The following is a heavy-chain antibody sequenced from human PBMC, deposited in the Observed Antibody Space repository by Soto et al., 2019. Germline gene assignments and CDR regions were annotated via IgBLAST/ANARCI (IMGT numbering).Heavy chain of an antibody. CDR2: IYYSGST. D-gene: IGHD3-3*01. CDR1: GGSISSYY. V-gene: IGHV4-59*08. Sequence: SETLSLTCTVSGGSISSYYWSWIRQPPGKGLEWIGYIYYSGSTNYNPSLKSRVTISVDTSKNQFSLKLSSVTAADTAVYYCARLYYVFWSGYYPPYCYYYDVVWCKGTALTVSS. J-gene: IGHJ6*03. CDR3: ARLYYVFWSGYYPPYCYYYDVV.